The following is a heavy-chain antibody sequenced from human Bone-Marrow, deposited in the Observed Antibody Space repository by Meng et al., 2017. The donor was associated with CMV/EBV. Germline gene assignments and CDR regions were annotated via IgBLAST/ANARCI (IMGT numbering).Heavy chain of an antibody. CDR2: ISAYNGNT. J-gene: IGHJ3*02. D-gene: IGHD2-2*01. CDR3: ARRYCSSTSCYRAFDI. V-gene: IGHV1-18*01. Sequence: ASVKVSCKASGYTFTSYGISWVRQAPGQGLEWMGWISAYNGNTNYAQKPQGRVTMATDTSTSTAYMELRSLRSDDTAVYYCARRYCSSTSCYRAFDIWGQGTMVTVSS. CDR1: GYTFTSYG.